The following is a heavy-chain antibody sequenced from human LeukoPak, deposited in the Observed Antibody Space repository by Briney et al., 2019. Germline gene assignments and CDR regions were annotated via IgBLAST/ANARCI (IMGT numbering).Heavy chain of an antibody. CDR2: IFGSGGSS. D-gene: IGHD6-19*01. V-gene: IGHV3-23*01. Sequence: GGSLRLSCAVSGLTLSNYGMSWVRQAPGKGLEWVAGIFGSGGSSHYADSVKGRFTISRDNSKNTVYLQMNSLRPEDTAVYYCAKTTTGYSSGRYPGWPVDYWGQGTLVTVSS. CDR1: GLTLSNYG. J-gene: IGHJ4*02. CDR3: AKTTTGYSSGRYPGWPVDY.